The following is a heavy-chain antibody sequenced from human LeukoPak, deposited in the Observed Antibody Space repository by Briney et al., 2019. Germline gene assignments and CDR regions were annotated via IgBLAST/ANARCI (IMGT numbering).Heavy chain of an antibody. CDR3: GRVRPGDADY. J-gene: IGHJ4*02. CDR1: GFTFSTYW. CDR2: ISSDGSGK. Sequence: GGSLRLSCAASGFTFSTYWMTWVRQAPGKGLAWVASISSDGSGKYYMDSVKGRFTISRDNAKNSLFLQMNSLRAEDTAVHYCGRVRPGDADYWGQGTLVTVSS. D-gene: IGHD1-26*01. V-gene: IGHV3-7*01.